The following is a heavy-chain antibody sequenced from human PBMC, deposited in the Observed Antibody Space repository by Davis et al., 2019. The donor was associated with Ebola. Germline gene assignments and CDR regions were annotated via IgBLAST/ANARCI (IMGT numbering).Heavy chain of an antibody. CDR3: ARETPISSRSDW. J-gene: IGHJ4*02. CDR1: GFAFSNYN. D-gene: IGHD2-2*01. V-gene: IGHV3-48*01. Sequence: PGGSLRLSCTASGFAFSNYNMNRVRHAPGMGLEWVSSITTNGWSTYYADSVKGRFIISRDNAKNSLFLQMHSLRGDDTAVYFCARETPISSRSDWWGQGTLVTVSS. CDR2: ITTNGWST.